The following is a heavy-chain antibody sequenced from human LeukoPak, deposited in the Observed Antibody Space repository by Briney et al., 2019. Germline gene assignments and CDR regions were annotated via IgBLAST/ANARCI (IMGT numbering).Heavy chain of an antibody. Sequence: GGTLRLSCAASGFTFSSYSMNWVRQAPGKGLEWVSSISMSNFYIYYADSVKGRFTISRDNAKNSLYLQMNSLRADDTAVYYCARDPSPRTSYYYYYMDVWGKGTTVTVSS. D-gene: IGHD2-2*01. CDR2: ISMSNFYI. J-gene: IGHJ6*03. V-gene: IGHV3-21*01. CDR1: GFTFSSYS. CDR3: ARDPSPRTSYYYYYMDV.